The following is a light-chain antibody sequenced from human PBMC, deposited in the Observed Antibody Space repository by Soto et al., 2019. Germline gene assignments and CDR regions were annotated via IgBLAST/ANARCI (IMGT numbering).Light chain of an antibody. J-gene: IGKJ4*01. CDR1: QTVASSS. V-gene: IGKV3-20*01. Sequence: IALTQSPGSLSLSPGERATLSCWASQTVASSSLAWYQQRPGQAPKLLMYGAFHRATGIPDRFSGRGSWRNYTLTISRLDPEDSAVYYCQQYFDSMTFGGGTKV. CDR2: GAF. CDR3: QQYFDSMT.